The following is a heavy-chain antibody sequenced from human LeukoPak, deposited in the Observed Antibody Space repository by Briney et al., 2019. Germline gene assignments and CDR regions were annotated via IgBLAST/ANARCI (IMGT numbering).Heavy chain of an antibody. CDR1: GGSFSGYY. D-gene: IGHD2-2*01. Sequence: PSETLSLTCAVYGGSFSGYYWSWIRQPPGKGLEWIGEINHSGSTNYNSSLKSRVTISVDTSKNQFSLKLSSVTAADTAVYYCARDERGGSSSDIWGQGTMVTVSS. CDR3: ARDERGGSSSDI. V-gene: IGHV4-34*01. CDR2: INHSGST. J-gene: IGHJ3*02.